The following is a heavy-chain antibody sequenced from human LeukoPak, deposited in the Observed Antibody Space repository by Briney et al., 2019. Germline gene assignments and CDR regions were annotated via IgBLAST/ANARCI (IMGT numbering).Heavy chain of an antibody. D-gene: IGHD6-19*01. CDR1: GGSISSYF. Sequence: SETLSLTCSVSGGSISSYFWSWVRQPPGKGLEWIGCFYHSGSTNYNPSLKSRVTTSVDTSTNQFSLRLNSVTAADTAVYCCASTQQWLAFDYWGQGILVTVSS. J-gene: IGHJ4*02. CDR2: FYHSGST. CDR3: ASTQQWLAFDY. V-gene: IGHV4-59*01.